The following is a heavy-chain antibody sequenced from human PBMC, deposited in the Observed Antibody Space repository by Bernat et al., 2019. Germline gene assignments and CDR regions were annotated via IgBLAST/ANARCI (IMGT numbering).Heavy chain of an antibody. D-gene: IGHD4-17*01. CDR1: GSTFSSYW. J-gene: IGHJ6*03. CDR3: AREIVGDYGRSVTPYFYYYYYMDV. Sequence: EVQLVESGGGLVQPGGSLRLSCAASGSTFSSYWMSWVRQAPGKGLEWVANIKQDGSEKYYVDSVKGRFTISRDNAKNSLYLQMNSLRAEDTAVYYCAREIVGDYGRSVTPYFYYYYYMDVWGKGTTVTVSS. CDR2: IKQDGSEK. V-gene: IGHV3-7*03.